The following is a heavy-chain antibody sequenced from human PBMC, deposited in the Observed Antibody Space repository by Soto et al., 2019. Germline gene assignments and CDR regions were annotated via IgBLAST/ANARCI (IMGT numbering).Heavy chain of an antibody. CDR1: GGSFSGYY. D-gene: IGHD3-9*01. J-gene: IGHJ6*04. Sequence: SETLSLTCAVYGGSFSGYYWSWIRQPPGKGLEWIGEINHSGNTNYNPSLKSRVTISVDKSKNQFSLKLSSVTAADTAVYYCASQGLPYFDWSPTPLYYQAVSARRATVTGSS. CDR2: INHSGNT. V-gene: IGHV4-34*01. CDR3: ASQGLPYFDWSPTPLYYQAV.